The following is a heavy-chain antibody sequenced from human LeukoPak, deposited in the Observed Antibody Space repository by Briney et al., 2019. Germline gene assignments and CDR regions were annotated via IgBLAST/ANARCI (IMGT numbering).Heavy chain of an antibody. Sequence: KPSETLSLTCAVYGWSFSGYYWSWFRQPPGKGLEWIGEINHSGSTNSNPSLKSRVTISVDTSKNQFSLKLSSVTAADTAVYYCATAYYDILTGYYDNDYWGQGTLVTVSS. CDR1: GWSFSGYY. J-gene: IGHJ4*02. D-gene: IGHD3-9*01. CDR3: ATAYYDILTGYYDNDY. V-gene: IGHV4-34*01. CDR2: INHSGST.